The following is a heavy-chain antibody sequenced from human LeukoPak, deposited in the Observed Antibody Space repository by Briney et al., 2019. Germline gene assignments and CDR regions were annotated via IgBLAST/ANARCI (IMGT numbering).Heavy chain of an antibody. CDR3: AKKIDYYGSGSYGY. CDR2: ISYDGSNK. J-gene: IGHJ4*02. Sequence: PGGSLRLSCAASGFTFSSYGMHWVRQAPGKGLEWVAVISYDGSNKYYADSVKGRFTISRDNSKNTLYLQMNSLRAEDTAVYYCAKKIDYYGSGSYGYWGQGTLVTVSS. D-gene: IGHD3-10*01. V-gene: IGHV3-30*18. CDR1: GFTFSSYG.